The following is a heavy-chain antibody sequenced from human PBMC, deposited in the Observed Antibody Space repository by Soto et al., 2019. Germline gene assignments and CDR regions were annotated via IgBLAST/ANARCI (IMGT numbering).Heavy chain of an antibody. V-gene: IGHV3-30*18. CDR2: ISYDGSNK. CDR1: GCTFSSYG. CDR3: AKEGTMVRPMDV. Sequence: GGSLRLYCAASGCTFSSYGMHWVRQAPGKGLEWVAVISYDGSNKYYADSVKGRFTISRDNSKNTLYLQMNSLRAEDTAVYYCAKEGTMVRPMDVWGQGTTVTVSS. D-gene: IGHD3-10*01. J-gene: IGHJ6*01.